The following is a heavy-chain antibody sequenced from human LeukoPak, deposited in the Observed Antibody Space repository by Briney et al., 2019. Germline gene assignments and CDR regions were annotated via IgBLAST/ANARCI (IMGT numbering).Heavy chain of an antibody. V-gene: IGHV4-34*01. CDR2: INHSGST. D-gene: IGHD6-19*01. J-gene: IGHJ3*02. Sequence: SETLSLTCAVYGGSFSGYYWSWIRQPPGKGLEWIGEINHSGSTNYNPSLKSRVTISVDTSKNQFPLKLSSVTAADTAVYYCARYSSGWYSRASDAFDIWGQGTMVTVSS. CDR3: ARYSSGWYSRASDAFDI. CDR1: GGSFSGYY.